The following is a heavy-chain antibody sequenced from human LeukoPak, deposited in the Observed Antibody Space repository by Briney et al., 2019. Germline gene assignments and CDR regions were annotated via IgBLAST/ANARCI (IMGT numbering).Heavy chain of an antibody. D-gene: IGHD3-3*01. V-gene: IGHV4-34*01. Sequence: SETLSLTCAVYGGSFSGYYWSWIRQPPGKGLEWIGEINHSGSTNYNPSLKSRVTISVDTSKNQFSLKLSSVTAADTAVYYCARVFCYYYGMDVWGQGTTVTVSS. CDR2: INHSGST. J-gene: IGHJ6*02. CDR3: ARVFCYYYGMDV. CDR1: GGSFSGYY.